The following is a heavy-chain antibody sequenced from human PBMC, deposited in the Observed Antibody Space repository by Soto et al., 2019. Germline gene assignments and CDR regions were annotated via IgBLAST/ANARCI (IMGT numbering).Heavy chain of an antibody. CDR2: IIPILGIA. CDR1: GGTFSSYT. CDR3: ARWGKAARLSTYRGH. J-gene: IGHJ4*02. V-gene: IGHV1-69*02. Sequence: QVQLVQSGAEVKKPGSSVKVSCKASGGTFSSYTISWVRQAPGQGLEWMGRIIPILGIANYAQKFQGRVTITADKSKSTAYMGLSRLRSEDKGVYYCARWGKAARLSTYRGHWGQGTLVTVSS. D-gene: IGHD6-6*01.